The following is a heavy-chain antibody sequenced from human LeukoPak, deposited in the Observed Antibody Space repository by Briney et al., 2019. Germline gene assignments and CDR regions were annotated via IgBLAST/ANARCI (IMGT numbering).Heavy chain of an antibody. CDR3: AGRGGSSSRRSPIDY. V-gene: IGHV3-48*04. J-gene: IGHJ4*02. D-gene: IGHD6-6*01. CDR2: ISNSRRTI. Sequence: GGSLRLSCAASGFTFSSYSIHWVRQAPGKGLEWVSYISNSRRTIYYADSVRGRFTISRDNAKNSLFLQMNGLRAEDTAVYYCAGRGGSSSRRSPIDYWGQGTLVTVSS. CDR1: GFTFSSYS.